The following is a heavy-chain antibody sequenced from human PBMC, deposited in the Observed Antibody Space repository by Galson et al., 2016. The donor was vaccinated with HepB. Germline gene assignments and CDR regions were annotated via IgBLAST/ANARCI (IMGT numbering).Heavy chain of an antibody. J-gene: IGHJ4*02. CDR3: AKEPNYDSWSGHPFDY. Sequence: SLRFSCAASGFTFSSYALSWVRQAPGKGLEWVSVISGSGGTTYYADSVKGRFTISRDNSKNALYLQMNSLRAEDTAVYYCAKEPNYDSWSGHPFDYWGQGTLVTVSS. CDR2: ISGSGGTT. D-gene: IGHD3-3*01. CDR1: GFTFSSYA. V-gene: IGHV3-23*01.